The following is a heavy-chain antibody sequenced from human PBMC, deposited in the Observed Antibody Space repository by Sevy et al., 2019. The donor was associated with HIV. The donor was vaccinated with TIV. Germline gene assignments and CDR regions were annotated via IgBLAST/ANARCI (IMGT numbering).Heavy chain of an antibody. CDR1: GGTFSSYA. CDR2: IIPIFGTA. Sequence: ASVKVSCKASGGTFSSYAISWVRQAPGQGLEWMGGIIPIFGTANYAQKFQGRVTITADRSTSTAYMELSSLRSEDTAVYYCARDVGSGSHNWFDPWGQGTLVTVSS. D-gene: IGHD3-10*01. V-gene: IGHV1-69*06. CDR3: ARDVGSGSHNWFDP. J-gene: IGHJ5*02.